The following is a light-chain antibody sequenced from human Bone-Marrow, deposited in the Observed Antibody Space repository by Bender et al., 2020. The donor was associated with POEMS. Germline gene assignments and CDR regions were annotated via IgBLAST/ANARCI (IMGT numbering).Light chain of an antibody. CDR2: EVS. CDR3: SSYTSSSTLV. V-gene: IGLV2-14*01. CDR1: RSDVGSYNY. J-gene: IGLJ3*02. Sequence: QSALTQPRSVSGSPGQSVTISCTGTRSDVGSYNYVSWYQHHPGKAPKLMMYEVSNRPSGVSNRFSGSKSGNTASLTISGLQAEDEADYYCSSYTSSSTLVFGGGTKLTVL.